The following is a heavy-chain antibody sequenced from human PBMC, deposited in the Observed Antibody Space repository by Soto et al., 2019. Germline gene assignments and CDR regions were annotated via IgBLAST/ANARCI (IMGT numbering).Heavy chain of an antibody. V-gene: IGHV4-59*08. CDR1: GGSISSYY. CDR3: ARVHSSSYHYFDY. Sequence: SETLSLTCTVSGGSISSYYWSWIRQPPGKGLEWIGYIYYSGSTNYNPSLKSRVTISVDTSKNQFSLKLSSVTAADTAVYYCARVHSSSYHYFDYWGQGTPVTVSS. D-gene: IGHD6-13*01. J-gene: IGHJ4*02. CDR2: IYYSGST.